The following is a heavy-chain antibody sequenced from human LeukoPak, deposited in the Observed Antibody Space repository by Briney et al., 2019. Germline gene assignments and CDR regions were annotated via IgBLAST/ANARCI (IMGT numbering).Heavy chain of an antibody. J-gene: IGHJ5*02. V-gene: IGHV4-59*08. CDR1: GGSFSNYY. CDR3: ARHPTALVSYGFDP. CDR2: IYYSGST. D-gene: IGHD5-18*01. Sequence: SETLSLTCTVSGGSFSNYYWSWIRQPPGKGLEWIGYIYYSGSTNYNPSLKSRVTISVDASKNQFSLNLSSVTAADTAVYYCARHPTALVSYGFDPWGQGTLVTVSS.